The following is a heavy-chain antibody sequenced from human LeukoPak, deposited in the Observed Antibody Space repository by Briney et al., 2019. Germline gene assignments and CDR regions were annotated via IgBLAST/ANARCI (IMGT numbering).Heavy chain of an antibody. V-gene: IGHV1-46*01. D-gene: IGHD3-22*01. CDR2: INPSGGST. Sequence: GASVKVSCKASGYTFTSYYMHWVRQAPGQGLEWMGIINPSGGSTSYAQKFQGRVTMTRDMSTSTVYMELSSLRSEDTAVYYCARDSTATYYYDSSGGPGGYFDYWGQGTLVTVSS. CDR3: ARDSTATYYYDSSGGPGGYFDY. CDR1: GYTFTSYY. J-gene: IGHJ4*02.